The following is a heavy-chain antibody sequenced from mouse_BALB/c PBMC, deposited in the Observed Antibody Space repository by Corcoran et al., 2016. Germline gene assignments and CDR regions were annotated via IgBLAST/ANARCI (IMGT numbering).Heavy chain of an antibody. CDR1: GYTFTNYG. Sequence: QIQLVQSGPELKKPGETVKISCKASGYTFTNYGMNWVKQAPGKGLKWMGWINTYTGEPTYADDFKGRFAFSLETSASTAYLQINNLKNEDMATYFCARSPSYYRSLYYFDYWGQGTTLTVSS. D-gene: IGHD2-14*01. CDR2: INTYTGEP. CDR3: ARSPSYYRSLYYFDY. V-gene: IGHV9-1*02. J-gene: IGHJ2*01.